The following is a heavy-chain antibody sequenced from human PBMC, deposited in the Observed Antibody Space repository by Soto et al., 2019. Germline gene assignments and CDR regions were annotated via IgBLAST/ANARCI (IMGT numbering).Heavy chain of an antibody. CDR1: GFTFSSYS. Sequence: GGSLRLSCAASGFTFSSYSMNWVRQAPGKGLEWVSSISSSSSYIYYADSVKGRFTISRDNAKNSLYLQMNSLRAEDTAVYYCARAYYGDYGTLDYWGQGTLVTVSS. V-gene: IGHV3-21*01. CDR2: ISSSSSYI. J-gene: IGHJ4*02. D-gene: IGHD4-17*01. CDR3: ARAYYGDYGTLDY.